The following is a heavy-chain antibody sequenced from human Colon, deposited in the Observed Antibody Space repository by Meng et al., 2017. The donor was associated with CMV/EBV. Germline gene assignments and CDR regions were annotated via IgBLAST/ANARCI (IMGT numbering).Heavy chain of an antibody. V-gene: IGHV3-11*04. CDR2: ISNSGEMM. CDR3: ARGGSRSYFFDN. D-gene: IGHD3-10*01. J-gene: IGHJ4*02. CDR1: GFNFSDFY. Sequence: GGSLRLSCAASGFNFSDFYMNWIRQAPGKGLEWVSYISNSGEMMYYTGSVKGRFTVSRDNAKNLLYLHMNSLRAEDTAIYYCARGGSRSYFFDNWGQGTLVTVSS.